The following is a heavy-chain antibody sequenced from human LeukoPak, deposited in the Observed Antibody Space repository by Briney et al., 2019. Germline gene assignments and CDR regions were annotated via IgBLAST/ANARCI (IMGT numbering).Heavy chain of an antibody. V-gene: IGHV4-61*01. D-gene: IGHD7-27*01. CDR1: GGSISSGSYY. J-gene: IGHJ4*02. CDR2: IYYTET. Sequence: SETLSLTCTVSGGSISSGSYYWSWIRQSPGKGLEWIGYIYYTETSYNPSLKSRVTISADTSKNQFSLKLYSVTAADTAVYYCATRKLGNDYWGQGTLVTVSS. CDR3: ATRKLGNDY.